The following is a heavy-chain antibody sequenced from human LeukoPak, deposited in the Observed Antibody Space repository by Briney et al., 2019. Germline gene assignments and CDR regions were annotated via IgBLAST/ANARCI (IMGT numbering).Heavy chain of an antibody. CDR2: IYPGDSDT. J-gene: IGHJ4*02. D-gene: IGHD2-2*01. V-gene: IGHV5-51*01. Sequence: GESLQISCKGSGYSFTSYWIGWVRQMPGKGLEWMGIIYPGDSDTRYSPSFQGQVTISADKSISTAYLQWSSLKASDTAMYYCARRYCSSTSCYYFFDYWGQGTLVTVSS. CDR3: ARRYCSSTSCYYFFDY. CDR1: GYSFTSYW.